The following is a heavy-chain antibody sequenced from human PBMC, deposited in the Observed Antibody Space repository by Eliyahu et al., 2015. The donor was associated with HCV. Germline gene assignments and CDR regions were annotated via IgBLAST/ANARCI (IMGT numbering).Heavy chain of an antibody. Sequence: EVQLLESGGGLVQPGGSLRLSCAAXGFIFRSYAMAGVRQAPGKGLGWVSGISGSGGVPGSGGSTYYADSVKGRFTISRDNSKNTLFLQMSSLRAEDTAVYYCAKEINRDQQLVVDYFDYWGQGTLVTVSS. CDR1: GFIFRSYA. CDR3: AKEINRDQQLVVDYFDY. J-gene: IGHJ4*02. V-gene: IGHV3-23*01. D-gene: IGHD6-13*01. CDR2: ISGSGGVPGSGGST.